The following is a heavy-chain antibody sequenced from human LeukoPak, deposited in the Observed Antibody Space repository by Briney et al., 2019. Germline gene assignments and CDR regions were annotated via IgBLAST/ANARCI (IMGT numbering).Heavy chain of an antibody. CDR2: SWYDGSNE. CDR1: GFTLRTYG. CDR3: AKDLLELRPTSDY. J-gene: IGHJ4*02. V-gene: IGHV3-33*06. D-gene: IGHD1-7*01. Sequence: GGSLRLSCAASGFTLRTYGMHWVRQAPGKGLEWVAVSWYDGSNEYYEDSVKGRFTISRDNSKNTLYLQMNSLRAEDTAVYYCAKDLLELRPTSDYWGQGTLVTVSS.